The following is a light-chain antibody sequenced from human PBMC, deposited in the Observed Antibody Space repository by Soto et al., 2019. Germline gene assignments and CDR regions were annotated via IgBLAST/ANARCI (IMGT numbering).Light chain of an antibody. CDR2: DTS. V-gene: IGKV1-39*01. CDR1: QIIGTY. J-gene: IGKJ5*01. CDR3: QQSYRAPIT. Sequence: DIQMTQSPHSLSASVGDSVTITCRASQIIGTYLHWYQQKPGKAPNLLIYDTSHLQSGVPSRFRGSTSGPDFTLTISRLQPEDSATYYCQQSYRAPITFGQGTRLDIK.